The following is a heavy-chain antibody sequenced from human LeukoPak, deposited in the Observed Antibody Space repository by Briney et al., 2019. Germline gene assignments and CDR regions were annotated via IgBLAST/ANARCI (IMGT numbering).Heavy chain of an antibody. V-gene: IGHV6-1*01. J-gene: IGHJ3*02. Sequence: SQTLSLTCAISGDSVSSNSAAWSWLRLSPSRGLEWLGRTYYRSKWYNDYAVSVRSRITINPDTSKNLFSLQLNSGTPEDTAEYYCATTGESGDAFDIWGPGTRVTVSS. CDR3: ATTGESGDAFDI. CDR1: GDSVSSNSAA. D-gene: IGHD7-27*01. CDR2: TYYRSKWYN.